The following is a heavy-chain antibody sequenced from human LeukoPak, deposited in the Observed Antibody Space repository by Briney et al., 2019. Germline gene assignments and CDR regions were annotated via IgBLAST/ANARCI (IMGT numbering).Heavy chain of an antibody. D-gene: IGHD4-23*01. CDR3: ARDLNGGNSGWFDP. CDR1: GGSISSYY. V-gene: IGHV4-59*01. CDR2: IYYSGSA. J-gene: IGHJ5*02. Sequence: SETLSLTCTVSGGSISSYYWSWIRQPPGKGLEWIGHIYYSGSANYNPSLKSRVTISIDTSKNQFSLKLSSVTAADTAVYYCARDLNGGNSGWFDPWGQGTLVTVSS.